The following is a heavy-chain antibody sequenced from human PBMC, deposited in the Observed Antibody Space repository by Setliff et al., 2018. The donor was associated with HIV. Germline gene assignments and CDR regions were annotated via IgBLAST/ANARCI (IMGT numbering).Heavy chain of an antibody. Sequence: PSETLSLTCSVSGGSISSSGYYWSWIRQHPGKGLDWIGRVYYRGSTDYNPSLQSRATLSIDTSKNQFSLKLTSVIAADTAIYYCARGPFVLRFLERLVYFDYWGQGKLVTVSS. CDR3: ARGPFVLRFLERLVYFDY. D-gene: IGHD3-3*01. CDR1: GGSISSSGYY. J-gene: IGHJ4*02. V-gene: IGHV4-31*02. CDR2: VYYRGST.